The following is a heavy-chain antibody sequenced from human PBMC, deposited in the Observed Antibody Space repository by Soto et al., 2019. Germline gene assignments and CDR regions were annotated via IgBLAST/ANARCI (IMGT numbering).Heavy chain of an antibody. D-gene: IGHD3-10*01. V-gene: IGHV3-30*18. CDR3: AKDFKVSGGHYGSLNYYYGMDV. CDR1: GFTFSAFG. Sequence: QVHLVESGGGVVQPGRSLRLSCAVSGFTFSAFGMHWVRQAPGKGLEWVAIISYDGILKYYADSVKGRFTISRDTSKGALYLQMNSLTPEDTAVYCCAKDFKVSGGHYGSLNYYYGMDVWGQGTTVTVSS. J-gene: IGHJ6*02. CDR2: ISYDGILK.